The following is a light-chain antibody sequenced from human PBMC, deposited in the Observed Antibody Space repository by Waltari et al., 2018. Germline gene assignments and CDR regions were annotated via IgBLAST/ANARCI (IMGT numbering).Light chain of an antibody. J-gene: IGLJ2*01. CDR2: GNS. Sequence: QSVLTQPPSVYGAPEQRVTISCTGNSPNIGAGLDVHCYQHLPGTAPKLLIDGNSIRPSGVPDRFSGSKSGTSVSLAITGLQADDEADYYCQSYDSSLSVIFGGGTKLTVL. CDR1: SPNIGAGLD. V-gene: IGLV1-40*01. CDR3: QSYDSSLSVI.